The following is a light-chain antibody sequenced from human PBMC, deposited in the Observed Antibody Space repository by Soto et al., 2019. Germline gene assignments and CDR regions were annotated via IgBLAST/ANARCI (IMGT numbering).Light chain of an antibody. CDR3: QQYGSSRRT. CDR1: QSVSSTY. Sequence: EIVLTQSPGTLSLSPGERATLSCRASQSVSSTYLAWYQQKPGQDPRLLISGASSRATGIPARFSGSGSGTECTLTISRLELEDFAVYYCQQYGSSRRTFGQGTKVEIK. J-gene: IGKJ1*01. CDR2: GAS. V-gene: IGKV3-20*01.